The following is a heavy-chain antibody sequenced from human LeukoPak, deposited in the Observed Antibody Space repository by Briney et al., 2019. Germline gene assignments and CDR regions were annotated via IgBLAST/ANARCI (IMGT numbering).Heavy chain of an antibody. D-gene: IGHD4-23*01. CDR1: GFNFIDYT. CDR2: ITSTGRYI. CDR3: ARLRNVGGNPHPFNV. J-gene: IGHJ3*01. V-gene: IGHV3-21*01. Sequence: PGGSLRLSCAASGFNFIDYTMNWVRQAPGKGLEWVSSITSTGRYIFYADSLKGRFTISRDNAKKSLYLQMNSQRAEDTAVYYCARLRNVGGNPHPFNVWGQGTTVTVSS.